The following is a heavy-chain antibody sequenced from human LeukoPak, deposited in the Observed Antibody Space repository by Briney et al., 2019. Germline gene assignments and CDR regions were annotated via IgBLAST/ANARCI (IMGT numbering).Heavy chain of an antibody. J-gene: IGHJ4*02. V-gene: IGHV3-48*01. Sequence: GGSLRLSCAASGFTFNTLAMSWVRQAPGKGLEWISYIGISSGNTKYADSVKGRFTISGDKAKNSLYLQMNSLRVEDTAVYYCARDYKYAFDNWGQGTLVTVSS. CDR3: ARDYKYAFDN. D-gene: IGHD5-24*01. CDR1: GFTFNTLA. CDR2: IGISSGNT.